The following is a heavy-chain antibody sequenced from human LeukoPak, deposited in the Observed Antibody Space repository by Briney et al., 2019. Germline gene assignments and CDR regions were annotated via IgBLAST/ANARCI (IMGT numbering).Heavy chain of an antibody. CDR3: ARGRLYSSSSGYYYYYYYMDA. CDR2: INHSGST. Sequence: SETLPLTCAVYGGSFSGYYWSWIRQPPGKGLEWIGEINHSGSTNYNPSLKSRVTISVDTSKNQFSLKLSSVTAADTAVYYCARGRLYSSSSGYYYYYYYMDAWGKGTTVTVSS. J-gene: IGHJ6*03. V-gene: IGHV4-34*01. D-gene: IGHD6-6*01. CDR1: GGSFSGYY.